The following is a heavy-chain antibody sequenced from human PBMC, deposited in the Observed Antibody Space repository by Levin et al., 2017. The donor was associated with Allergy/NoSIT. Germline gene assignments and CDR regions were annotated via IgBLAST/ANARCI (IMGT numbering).Heavy chain of an antibody. V-gene: IGHV3-30-3*01. CDR3: ASGASSAWYGAFDI. CDR1: GFIFSSYA. J-gene: IGHJ3*02. Sequence: GSLRLSCEASGFIFSSYAMHWVRQAPGKGLEWVAVISYDGRSKYYADSVKGRFTFSRDNSKNTVYLQMNSLRAEDTAVYYCASGASSAWYGAFDIWGQGTMVTVSS. D-gene: IGHD6-19*01. CDR2: ISYDGRSK.